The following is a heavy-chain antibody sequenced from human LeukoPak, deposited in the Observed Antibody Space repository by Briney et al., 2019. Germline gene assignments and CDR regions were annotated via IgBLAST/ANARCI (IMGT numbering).Heavy chain of an antibody. CDR3: ARGSYCSADICSGGDAFDI. D-gene: IGHD2-15*01. CDR2: IYTRGST. J-gene: IGHJ3*02. V-gene: IGHV4-4*07. CDR1: GGSINNYY. Sequence: SETLSLTCTVSGGSINNYYWSWIRQPAGEGLEWIGRIYTRGSTNYNPSLKSRVTMSVDTSKNQFSLKLSSVTAADTAVYFCARGSYCSADICSGGDAFDIWGKGTMVPSLQ.